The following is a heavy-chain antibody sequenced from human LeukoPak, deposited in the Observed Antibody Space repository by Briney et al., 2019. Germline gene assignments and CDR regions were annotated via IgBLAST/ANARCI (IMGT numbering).Heavy chain of an antibody. Sequence: GGSLRLSCAASGFTFSSYSMNWVRQAPGKGLEWVSYISSASGSIYYADSVKGRFTISRDNAKNTLYLQVNSLGAEDTAVYYCARGAMGNYYMDVWGKGTTVTVSS. CDR1: GFTFSSYS. D-gene: IGHD5-24*01. V-gene: IGHV3-48*04. CDR3: ARGAMGNYYMDV. CDR2: ISSASGSI. J-gene: IGHJ6*03.